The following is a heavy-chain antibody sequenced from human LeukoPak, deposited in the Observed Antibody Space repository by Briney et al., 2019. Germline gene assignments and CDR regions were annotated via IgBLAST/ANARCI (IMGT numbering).Heavy chain of an antibody. D-gene: IGHD3-16*02. CDR1: GVSITSSSYY. J-gene: IGHJ4*02. CDR2: INHSGST. Sequence: SETLSLTCTVSGVSITSSSYYWGWIRQPPGKGLEWIVEINHSGSTNYNPSLKSRVTTSVDTSKKQFSLKLSPVTATNTADYYLGRHGYDYVWASYRQFDYWGQGTLATVSS. CDR3: GRHGYDYVWASYRQFDY. V-gene: IGHV4-39*07.